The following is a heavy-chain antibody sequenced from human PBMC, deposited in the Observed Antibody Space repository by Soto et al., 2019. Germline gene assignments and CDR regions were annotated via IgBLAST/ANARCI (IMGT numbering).Heavy chain of an antibody. CDR1: GFTFSSYG. D-gene: IGHD6-25*01. J-gene: IGHJ4*01. CDR2: ISYDGSNK. V-gene: IGHV3-30*18. CDR3: AKVLRFGAAFGY. Sequence: PGGSLRLSCAASGFTFSSYGMHWVRQAPGKGLEWVAVISYDGSNKYYADSVKGRFTISRDNSKNTLYLQMNSLRAEDTAVYYCAKVLRFGAAFGYRGQATLVPVSS.